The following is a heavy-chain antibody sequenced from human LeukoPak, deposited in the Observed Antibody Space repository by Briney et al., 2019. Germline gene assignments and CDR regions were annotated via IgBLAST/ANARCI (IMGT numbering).Heavy chain of an antibody. J-gene: IGHJ4*02. Sequence: GGSLRLSCAASGFTFSSYAMSWVRQPPGKGLQWVSAINANGRNTYYADSARGRFTISRDNSKNTLYLQMNSLTAVDTAVYYCAKDYRLVVITFFDYWGQGTLVTVSS. CDR1: GFTFSSYA. CDR2: INANGRNT. V-gene: IGHV3-23*01. CDR3: AKDYRLVVITFFDY. D-gene: IGHD3-22*01.